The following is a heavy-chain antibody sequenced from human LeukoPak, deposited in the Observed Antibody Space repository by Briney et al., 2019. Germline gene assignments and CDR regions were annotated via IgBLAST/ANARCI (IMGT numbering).Heavy chain of an antibody. Sequence: GGSLRLSCAASGFTFSSYAMHWVRQAPGKGLEWVAVISYDGSNKYYADSVKGRFTISRDNSKNTLYLQMNSLRAEDTAVYYCAKDSGGWYRGTPDYWGQGTLVTVSS. J-gene: IGHJ4*02. CDR2: ISYDGSNK. D-gene: IGHD6-19*01. CDR3: AKDSGGWYRGTPDY. V-gene: IGHV3-30*04. CDR1: GFTFSSYA.